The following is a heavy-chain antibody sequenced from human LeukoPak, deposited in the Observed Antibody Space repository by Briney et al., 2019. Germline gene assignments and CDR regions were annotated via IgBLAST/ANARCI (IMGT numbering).Heavy chain of an antibody. J-gene: IGHJ3*02. V-gene: IGHV4-39*07. Sequence: PSETLSLTCTVSGGSISSSSYYWSWIRQPPGTGLEWIGEINHSGSTNYNPSLKSRVTTSVDTSKSQFSLKLSSVTAADTAVYYCARAPSITGNTIPAAGAFDIWGQGTMVTVSP. CDR1: GGSISSSSYY. CDR3: ARAPSITGNTIPAAGAFDI. CDR2: INHSGST. D-gene: IGHD1-7*01.